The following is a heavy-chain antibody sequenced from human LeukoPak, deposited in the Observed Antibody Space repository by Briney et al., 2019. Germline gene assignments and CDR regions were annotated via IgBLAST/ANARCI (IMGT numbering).Heavy chain of an antibody. V-gene: IGHV3-7*01. CDR1: GFTFSSYW. D-gene: IGHD4-23*01. CDR2: IKQDGSEK. J-gene: IGHJ3*02. CDR3: ARVLSYGGNFDAFDI. Sequence: GGSLRLSCAASGFTFSSYWMSWVRQAPGKGLEWVANIKQDGSEKYYVDSVKGRFTISRDNAKNSLYLQMNSLRAEDTAVYYCARVLSYGGNFDAFDIWGQGTMVTVSS.